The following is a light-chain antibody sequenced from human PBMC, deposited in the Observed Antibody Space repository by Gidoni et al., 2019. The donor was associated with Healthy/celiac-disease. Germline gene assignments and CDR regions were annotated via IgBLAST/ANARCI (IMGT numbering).Light chain of an antibody. J-gene: IGKJ3*01. CDR1: QDISNY. CDR3: QQYDNLLFT. Sequence: DIQMTKSPSSLSASVGDRVPITCQASQDISNYLNWYQQKPGKAPKLLIYDASKLETGVPSRFSGSGSGTDFTFTISSLQPEDIATYYCQQYDNLLFTFGPXTKVDIK. V-gene: IGKV1-33*01. CDR2: DAS.